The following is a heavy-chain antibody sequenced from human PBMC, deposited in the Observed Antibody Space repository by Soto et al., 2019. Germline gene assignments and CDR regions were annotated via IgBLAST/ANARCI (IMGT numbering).Heavy chain of an antibody. Sequence: QVQLVESGGGVVQPGRSLRLSCAASGFTFSSYGMHWVRQAPGKGLEWVAVIWYDGSNKYYADSVKGRFTISRDNSKNTLYLQMNSLRAEDTAVYYCARDWAVTTPFDYWGQGTLVTVSS. CDR1: GFTFSSYG. CDR2: IWYDGSNK. V-gene: IGHV3-33*01. D-gene: IGHD4-17*01. J-gene: IGHJ4*02. CDR3: ARDWAVTTPFDY.